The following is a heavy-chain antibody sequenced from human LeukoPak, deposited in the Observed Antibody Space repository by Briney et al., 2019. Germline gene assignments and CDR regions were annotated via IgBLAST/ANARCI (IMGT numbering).Heavy chain of an antibody. CDR2: ISGSGGST. D-gene: IGHD2-2*01. Sequence: PGGSLRLSCAASGFTFSSYAMSWVRQAPGKGLEWVSAISGSGGSTYYADSVKGRFTISRDNSNNTLYLQMNSLRAEDTAVYYCAKDRIVVVPAAPDYWGQGTLVTVSS. V-gene: IGHV3-23*01. J-gene: IGHJ4*02. CDR1: GFTFSSYA. CDR3: AKDRIVVVPAAPDY.